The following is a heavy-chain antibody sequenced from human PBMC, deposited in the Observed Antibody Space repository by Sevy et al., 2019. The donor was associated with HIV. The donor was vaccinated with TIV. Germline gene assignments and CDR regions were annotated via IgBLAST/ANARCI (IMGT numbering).Heavy chain of an antibody. CDR2: ISGSGGNT. V-gene: IGHV3-23*01. CDR1: GFTFSSYA. CDR3: ASGHDPFDY. Sequence: GGSLRLSCAASGFTFSSYAMSWVRQAPRKGLEWVSAISGSGGNTYYADSVKGRFTISRDNSKNTLYLQMNSLRAEDTAVYYCASGHDPFDYWGQGTLVTVSS. J-gene: IGHJ4*02.